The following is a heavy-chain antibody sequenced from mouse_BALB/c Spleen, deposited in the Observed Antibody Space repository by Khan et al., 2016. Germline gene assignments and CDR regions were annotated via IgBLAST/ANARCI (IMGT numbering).Heavy chain of an antibody. D-gene: IGHD2-1*01. CDR1: GFSLTSYG. V-gene: IGHV2-5-1*01. J-gene: IGHJ4*01. Sequence: QVQLQQSGPSLVQPSQSLSITCTVSGFSLTSYGVHWVRQSPGKGLEWLGVIWRGGSTDYNAAFMSRLSITKDNSKSQVFFKMNSLQADDTAIYYCAINYGNSYAMDYWGQGTSVTVSS. CDR3: AINYGNSYAMDY. CDR2: IWRGGST.